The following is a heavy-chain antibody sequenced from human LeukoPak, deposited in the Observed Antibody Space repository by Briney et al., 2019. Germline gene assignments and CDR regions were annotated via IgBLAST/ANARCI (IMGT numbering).Heavy chain of an antibody. J-gene: IGHJ4*02. D-gene: IGHD2-2*01. CDR1: RFTFSSYE. Sequence: GGSLRLSCAASRFTFSSYEMNWVRQAPGKGLEWVSYISSSGSTIYYADSVKGRFTISRDNAKNSLYLQMNSLRAEDTAVYYCAREYCSSTSCLDDFDYWGQGTLVTVSS. CDR2: ISSSGSTI. CDR3: AREYCSSTSCLDDFDY. V-gene: IGHV3-48*03.